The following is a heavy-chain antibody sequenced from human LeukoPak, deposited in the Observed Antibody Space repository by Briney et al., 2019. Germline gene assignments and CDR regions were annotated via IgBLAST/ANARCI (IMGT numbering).Heavy chain of an antibody. V-gene: IGHV3-11*04. D-gene: IGHD3-10*02. CDR2: ISSSGSTI. CDR1: GFSFSDAW. CDR3: AELGITMIGGV. J-gene: IGHJ6*04. Sequence: GGSLRLSCAASGFSFSDAWMNWVRQAPGKGLEWVSYISSSGSTIYYADSVKGRFTISRDNAKNSLYLQMNSLRAEDTAVYYCAELGITMIGGVWGKGTTVTISS.